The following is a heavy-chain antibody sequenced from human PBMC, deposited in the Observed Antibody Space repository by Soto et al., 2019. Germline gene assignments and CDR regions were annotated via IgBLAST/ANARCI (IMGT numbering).Heavy chain of an antibody. J-gene: IGHJ4*02. CDR3: TRSGGDSDGYNYVD. Sequence: QVHLVQSGAEAKKPGASVSVSCKASGYNFNIYGITWVRPAPGQGLEWVGWISAYSGKTSYSQKVQGRVTMTTETSTNTAYMDLRSLTSDYAAVYYCTRSGGDSDGYNYVDWGQGTLGTVSS. CDR2: ISAYSGKT. CDR1: GYNFNIYG. V-gene: IGHV1-18*01. D-gene: IGHD5-12*01.